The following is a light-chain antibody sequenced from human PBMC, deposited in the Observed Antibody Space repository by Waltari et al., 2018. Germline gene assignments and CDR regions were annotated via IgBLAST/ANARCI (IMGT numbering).Light chain of an antibody. CDR2: DVN. Sequence: QSALTQPRSVSGSPGQSVTLSCTGTSSDVGDSYYVSWYQQNPGKAPKLMIYDVNKRPSGVPYRFSGSKSGNTASLTISGLQPEDEADYYCSSYAGSSTLVFGGGTKLTVL. J-gene: IGLJ3*02. CDR3: SSYAGSSTLV. CDR1: SSDVGDSYY. V-gene: IGLV2-11*01.